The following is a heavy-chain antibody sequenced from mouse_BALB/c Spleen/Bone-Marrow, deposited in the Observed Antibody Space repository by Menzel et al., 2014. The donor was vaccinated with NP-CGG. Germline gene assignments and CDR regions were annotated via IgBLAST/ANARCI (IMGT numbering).Heavy chain of an antibody. CDR1: GFTFSSYT. Sequence: EVQLQESGGGLVKPGGSLKLSCAASGFTFSSYTMSWVRQTPEKRLEWVATISSGGGNTYYPDSVEGRFTISRDNAKNNLYLQMSSLRSEDTALYYCARYMITTSYFDYWGQGTTLTVSS. J-gene: IGHJ2*01. CDR3: ARYMITTSYFDY. V-gene: IGHV5-9*03. CDR2: ISSGGGNT. D-gene: IGHD2-4*01.